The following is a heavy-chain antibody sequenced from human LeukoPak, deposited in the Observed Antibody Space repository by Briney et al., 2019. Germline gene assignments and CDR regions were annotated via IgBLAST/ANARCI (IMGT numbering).Heavy chain of an antibody. CDR1: GFTFSSYG. CDR3: ARGGYSYGYGWVYNWFDP. V-gene: IGHV3-30*03. D-gene: IGHD5-18*01. J-gene: IGHJ5*02. Sequence: PGGSLRLSCAASGFTFSSYGMHWVRQAPGKGLEWVAVISYDGSNKYHADSVKGRFTISRDNSKNTLYLQMNSLRAEDTAVYYCARGGYSYGYGWVYNWFDPWGQGTLVTVSS. CDR2: ISYDGSNK.